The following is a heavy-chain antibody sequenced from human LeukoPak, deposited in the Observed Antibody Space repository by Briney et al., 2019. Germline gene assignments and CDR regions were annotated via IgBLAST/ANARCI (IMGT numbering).Heavy chain of an antibody. CDR2: VSGGGGTT. CDR1: GFTFSSYA. D-gene: IGHD3-22*01. J-gene: IGHJ4*02. V-gene: IGHV3-23*01. Sequence: PGGSLRLSCAASGFTFSSYAMSWVRQAPGKGLGWVSTVSGGGGTTYYADSVKGRFTISRDNSKNTLYLQMNSLRAEDTAVYYCAKARVFGSYYYDSSGLAKTPDYWGQGTLVTVSS. CDR3: AKARVFGSYYYDSSGLAKTPDY.